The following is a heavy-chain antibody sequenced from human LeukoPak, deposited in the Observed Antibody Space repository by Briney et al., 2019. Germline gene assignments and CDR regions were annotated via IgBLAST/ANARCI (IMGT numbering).Heavy chain of an antibody. CDR3: ARGWLAETTVVTPYNY. V-gene: IGHV1-69*13. CDR1: GYTFTNYH. CDR2: ITPIFRTP. Sequence: GASVKVSCKASGYTFTNYHMHWVRQAPGQGLEWMGGITPIFRTPNYAQKFQGRVTITAVESMSTAYMELSSLRSEDTAVYYCARGWLAETTVVTPYNYWGQGTLVTVSS. J-gene: IGHJ4*02. D-gene: IGHD2-21*02.